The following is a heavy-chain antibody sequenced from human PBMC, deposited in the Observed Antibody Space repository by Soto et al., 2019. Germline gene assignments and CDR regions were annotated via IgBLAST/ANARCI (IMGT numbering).Heavy chain of an antibody. V-gene: IGHV3-66*01. J-gene: IGHJ4*02. CDR3: ATGKLHPPWLLAY. Sequence: GGSLRLSCAASGFTVSSNYMSWVRQAPGKGLEWVSVIYSGGSTYYADSVKGRFIISRDDSKNTLFLQMNSLRAEDTAVYYCATGKLHPPWLLAYRAQGTLDPVS. CDR1: GFTVSSNY. CDR2: IYSGGST. D-gene: IGHD1-26*01.